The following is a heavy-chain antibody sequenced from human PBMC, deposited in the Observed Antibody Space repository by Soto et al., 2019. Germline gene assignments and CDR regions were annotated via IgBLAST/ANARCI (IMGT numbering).Heavy chain of an antibody. Sequence: SETLSLTCTVSGGSISSNSDYWGWIRQPPGKGLEWIGSIYDDGSTYYNPSLRSRLTISVDTSKNQLSLKLSSVTAADTAVYYCARRITVTSYYFDHWGQGTLVTVSS. D-gene: IGHD4-17*01. J-gene: IGHJ4*02. CDR1: GGSISSNSDY. CDR3: ARRITVTSYYFDH. CDR2: IYDDGST. V-gene: IGHV4-39*01.